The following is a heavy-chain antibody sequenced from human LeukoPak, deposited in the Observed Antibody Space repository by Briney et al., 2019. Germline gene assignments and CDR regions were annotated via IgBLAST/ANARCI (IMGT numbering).Heavy chain of an antibody. D-gene: IGHD2-15*01. V-gene: IGHV4-39*01. Sequence: SETLSLTCTVSGGSISSSSYYWGWIRQPPGKGLEWIGSIYYSGSTYYNPSLKSRVTISVDTSKNQFSLKLSSVTAADTAVYYCARQLVELGYCSGGSCYPEYFQHWGQGTLDTVSS. CDR2: IYYSGST. J-gene: IGHJ1*01. CDR1: GGSISSSSYY. CDR3: ARQLVELGYCSGGSCYPEYFQH.